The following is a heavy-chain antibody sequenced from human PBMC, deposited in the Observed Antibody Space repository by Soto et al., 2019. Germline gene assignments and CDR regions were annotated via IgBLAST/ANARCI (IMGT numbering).Heavy chain of an antibody. D-gene: IGHD3-22*01. Sequence: GASVKVSCKASGYTFTSYYMHWVRQAPGQGLEWMGIINPSGGSTSYAQKFQGRVTMTRDTSTSTVYMELSSLRSEDTAVYYCARGPGGGHYDSSGYRTNFDYWGRGPRVTFSS. CDR2: INPSGGST. CDR1: GYTFTSYY. V-gene: IGHV1-46*03. CDR3: ARGPGGGHYDSSGYRTNFDY. J-gene: IGHJ4*02.